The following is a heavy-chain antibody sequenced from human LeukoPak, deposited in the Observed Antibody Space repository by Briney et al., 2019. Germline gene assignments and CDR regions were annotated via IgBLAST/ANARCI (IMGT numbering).Heavy chain of an antibody. CDR1: GFTFSSYS. Sequence: GGSLRLSCAASGFTFSSYSMNWVRQAPGKGLEWVSSISSSSSYIYYADSVKGRFTISRDNSKNTLYLQMNSLRAEDTAVYYCARDRRVTIFGVDLFDYWGQGTLVTVSS. CDR3: ARDRRVTIFGVDLFDY. J-gene: IGHJ4*02. CDR2: ISSSSSYI. V-gene: IGHV3-21*01. D-gene: IGHD3-3*01.